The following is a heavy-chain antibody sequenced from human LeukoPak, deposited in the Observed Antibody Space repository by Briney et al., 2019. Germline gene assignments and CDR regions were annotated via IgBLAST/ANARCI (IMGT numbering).Heavy chain of an antibody. Sequence: GGSLRLSCAASGFTFSSYAMHWDRQAPGKGLEWVAVISYDGSNKYYADSVKGRLTISRDNSKNTLYLQMNSLRAEDTAVYYCARVQYRPPYYFDYWGQGTLVTVSS. CDR2: ISYDGSNK. V-gene: IGHV3-30*14. J-gene: IGHJ4*02. CDR1: GFTFSSYA. CDR3: ARVQYRPPYYFDY. D-gene: IGHD3-16*02.